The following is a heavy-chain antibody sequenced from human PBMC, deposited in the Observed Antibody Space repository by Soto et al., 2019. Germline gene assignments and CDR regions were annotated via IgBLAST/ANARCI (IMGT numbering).Heavy chain of an antibody. CDR3: ARQRVIPATPTNWFDP. D-gene: IGHD2-15*01. CDR1: GGSVSSRSYF. V-gene: IGHV4-39*01. CDR2: IYYNGST. Sequence: QVQVQESGPGLVKPSDTLSLTCTVSGGSVSSRSYFWGWIRQPPGEGLEWIGTIYYNGSTYYNPSLKSRVTLSVDTSKNQFSLKLTSVTASDTALYYCARQRVIPATPTNWFDPWGQGTLVTVSS. J-gene: IGHJ5*02.